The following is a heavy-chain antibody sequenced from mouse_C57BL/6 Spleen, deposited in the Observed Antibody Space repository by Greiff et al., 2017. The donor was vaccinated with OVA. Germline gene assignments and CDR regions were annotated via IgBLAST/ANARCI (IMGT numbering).Heavy chain of an antibody. CDR2: ISYSGST. D-gene: IGHD1-1*01. V-gene: IGHV3-8*01. CDR3: ARSDYYGSSPYYFDY. J-gene: IGHJ2*01. CDR1: GYSITSDY. Sequence: EVKLVESGPGLAKPSQTLSLTCSVTGYSITSDYWNWIRKFPGNKLEYMGYISYSGSTYYNPSLKSRISITRDTSKNQYYLQLNSVTTEDTATYYCARSDYYGSSPYYFDYWGQGTTLTVSS.